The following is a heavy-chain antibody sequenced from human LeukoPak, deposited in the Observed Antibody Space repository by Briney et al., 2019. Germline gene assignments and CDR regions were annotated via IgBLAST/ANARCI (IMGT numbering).Heavy chain of an antibody. CDR1: GGSFSGYY. Sequence: SETLSLTCAVYGGSFSGYYWSWFRQPPGKGLEWIGEINHSGSTNYNPSLKSRVTISVDTSKNQFSLKLSSVTAADTAVYYCATNTHYCSGGSCYRTYTYWGQGTLVTVSS. D-gene: IGHD2-15*01. CDR2: INHSGST. CDR3: ATNTHYCSGGSCYRTYTY. V-gene: IGHV4-34*01. J-gene: IGHJ4*02.